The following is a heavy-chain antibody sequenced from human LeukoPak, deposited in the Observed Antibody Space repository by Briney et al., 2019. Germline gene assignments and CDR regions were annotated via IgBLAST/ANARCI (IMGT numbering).Heavy chain of an antibody. Sequence: SETLSLTCTVSGGSISSYYWSWIRQPPGKGLEWIGYIYYSGSTNYNPSLKSRVTISVDTSKNQFSLRLSSVTAADTAVYYCARDLVTVTKGFDIWGQGTMVSVSS. CDR2: IYYSGST. CDR3: ARDLVTVTKGFDI. V-gene: IGHV4-59*01. J-gene: IGHJ3*02. CDR1: GGSISSYY. D-gene: IGHD4-17*01.